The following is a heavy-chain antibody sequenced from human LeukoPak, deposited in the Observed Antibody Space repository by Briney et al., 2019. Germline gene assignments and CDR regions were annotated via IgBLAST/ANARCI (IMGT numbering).Heavy chain of an antibody. CDR1: GFTFSSYE. Sequence: PGGSLRLSCAASGFTFSSYEMNWVRQAPGKGLEWVSAISGSGGSTYYADSVKGRFTISRDNSKNTLYLQMNSLRAEDTAVYYCAKGKLGSGGYDSGPVKGYFDLWGRGTLVTVSS. V-gene: IGHV3-23*01. CDR3: AKGKLGSGGYDSGPVKGYFDL. D-gene: IGHD5-12*01. CDR2: ISGSGGST. J-gene: IGHJ2*01.